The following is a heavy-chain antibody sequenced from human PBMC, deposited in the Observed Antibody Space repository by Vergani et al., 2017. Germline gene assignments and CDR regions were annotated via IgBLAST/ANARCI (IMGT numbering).Heavy chain of an antibody. Sequence: QVQLQESGPGLVKPSETLSLTCTVSGGSVSSGSYYWSWIRQPAGKGLEWIGYIYYSGSTNYNPSLKSRVTISVDTSKNQFSLKLSSVTAADTAVYYCATGPVVPVARPSHPYYYYYMDVWGKGTTVTVSS. D-gene: IGHD2-2*02. CDR2: IYYSGST. CDR1: GGSVSSGSYY. V-gene: IGHV4-61*10. CDR3: ATGPVVPVARPSHPYYYYYMDV. J-gene: IGHJ6*03.